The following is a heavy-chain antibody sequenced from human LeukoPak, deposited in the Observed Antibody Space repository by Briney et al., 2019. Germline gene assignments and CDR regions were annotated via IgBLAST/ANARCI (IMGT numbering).Heavy chain of an antibody. CDR2: IKQDGSEK. D-gene: IGHD3-9*01. V-gene: IGHV3-7*01. J-gene: IGHJ4*02. Sequence: EALRRSCAASGFTFSNYWMSWVRQAPGKGLEWVANIKQDGSEKDYVDSVKGRFTISRDNAKNSLYLQMNSLRAEDTAVYYCATEYYDILTGTNYFDYWGQGSLVTVSS. CDR1: GFTFSNYW. CDR3: ATEYYDILTGTNYFDY.